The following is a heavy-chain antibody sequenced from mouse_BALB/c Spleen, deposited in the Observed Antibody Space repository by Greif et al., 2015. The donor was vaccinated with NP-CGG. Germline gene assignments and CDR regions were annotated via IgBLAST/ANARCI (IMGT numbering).Heavy chain of an antibody. J-gene: IGHJ1*01. CDR3: ARKYGNYGYFDV. CDR1: GFTFSNYG. D-gene: IGHD2-10*02. CDR2: ISSGGSYT. V-gene: IGHV5-6*01. Sequence: EVMLVESGGDLVKPGGSLKLSCAASGFTFSNYGMSWVRQTPDKRLEWVATISSGGSYTYYPDSMKGRFTISRDNAKNTLYLQMSSLKSEDTAMYYCARKYGNYGYFDVWDAGTTVTVSS.